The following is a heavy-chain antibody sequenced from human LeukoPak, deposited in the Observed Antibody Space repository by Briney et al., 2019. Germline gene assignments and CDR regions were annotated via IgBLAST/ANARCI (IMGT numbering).Heavy chain of an antibody. D-gene: IGHD2-2*01. J-gene: IGHJ4*02. V-gene: IGHV3-74*01. CDR2: INSDGSST. CDR3: ASEGYCSSTSCYADY. CDR1: GFTFSSYW. Sequence: PGGSLRLSCAASGFTFSSYWMHWVRQAPGKGLVWVSRINSDGSSTSYADSVKGRFTISRDNAKNTLYLQMNSLRAEDTAVYYCASEGYCSSTSCYADYWGQGTLVTVSS.